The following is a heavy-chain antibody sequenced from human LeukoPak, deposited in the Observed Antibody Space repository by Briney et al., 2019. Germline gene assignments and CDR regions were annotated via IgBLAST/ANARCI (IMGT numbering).Heavy chain of an antibody. Sequence: GGSLRLSCAASGFTFSSYGMHWVRQAPGKGLEWVAVIWYDGSNKYYADSVKGRFTISRDNSKNTLYLQMNSLRAEDTAVYYCARGFAAPAAMYFDYWGQGTLVTVSS. CDR1: GFTFSSYG. J-gene: IGHJ4*02. CDR3: ARGFAAPAAMYFDY. V-gene: IGHV3-33*01. D-gene: IGHD2-2*01. CDR2: IWYDGSNK.